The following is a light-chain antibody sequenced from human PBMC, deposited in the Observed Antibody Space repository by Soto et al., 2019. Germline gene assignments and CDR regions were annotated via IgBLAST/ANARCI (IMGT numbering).Light chain of an antibody. CDR2: WAS. CDR3: QQYYDAPQN. Sequence: DIVMTQSPDSLAVSLGERATINCKSSQSVLYSSNNENYLAWYQQKPGQPPKLLIYWASTRESGVPDRFSGSGSGTDFTLTISSLQAEDVAVYYCQQYYDAPQNFGQGTKVEI. CDR1: QSVLYSSNNENY. V-gene: IGKV4-1*01. J-gene: IGKJ1*01.